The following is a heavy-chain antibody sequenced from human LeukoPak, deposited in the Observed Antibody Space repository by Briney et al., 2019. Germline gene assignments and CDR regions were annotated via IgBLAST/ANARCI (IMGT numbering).Heavy chain of an antibody. CDR1: GFTFSSYW. CDR2: INTDGSST. D-gene: IGHD3-22*01. Sequence: PGGSLRLSCAASGFTFSSYWMHWVRQAPGKGLVWVSRINTDGSSTSYADSVKGRFTISRDNARNTLYLQMNSLRAEDTAVYYCARDRRGVYYESSGYYSPFDPWGQGTLVTVSS. J-gene: IGHJ5*02. V-gene: IGHV3-74*01. CDR3: ARDRRGVYYESSGYYSPFDP.